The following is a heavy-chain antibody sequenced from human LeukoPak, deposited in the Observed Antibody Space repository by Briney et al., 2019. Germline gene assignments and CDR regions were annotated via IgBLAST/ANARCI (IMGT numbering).Heavy chain of an antibody. Sequence: SETLSLTCAVYGGSFSGYYWSWIRQPPGKGLEWIGEINHSGSTNYNPSLKSRVTISVDTSKNQFSLKLSSVTAADTAVYYCARGKSVYWGQGTLVTVSS. J-gene: IGHJ4*02. CDR2: INHSGST. V-gene: IGHV4-34*01. CDR3: ARGKSVY. CDR1: GGSFSGYY.